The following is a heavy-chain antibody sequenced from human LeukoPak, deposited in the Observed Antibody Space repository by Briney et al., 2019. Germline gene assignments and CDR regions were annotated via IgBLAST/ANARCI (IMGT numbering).Heavy chain of an antibody. Sequence: SQTLSLTCAISGDSVSGNSATWNWIRQSPSRGLEWLGRTYYRSKWYNDYAVSVKSRITINPDTSKNQFSLQLNSVTPEDTAVYYCAREPLSYEWLPPAFDYWGQGTLVTVSS. D-gene: IGHD5-18*01. CDR3: AREPLSYEWLPPAFDY. J-gene: IGHJ4*02. V-gene: IGHV6-1*01. CDR1: GDSVSGNSAT. CDR2: TYYRSKWYN.